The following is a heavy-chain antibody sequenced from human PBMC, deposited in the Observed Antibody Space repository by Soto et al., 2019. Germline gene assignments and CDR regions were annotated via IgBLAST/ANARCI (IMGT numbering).Heavy chain of an antibody. J-gene: IGHJ6*02. Sequence: ASVKVSCKASGGTFSSYAISWVRQAPGQGLEWMGGIIPIFGTANYAQKFQGRVTITADESTGTAYMELSSLRSEDTAVYYCARVRIMGAVGLSESEVGQWLGYYYYGMDVWGQGTTVTVSS. D-gene: IGHD6-19*01. CDR3: ARVRIMGAVGLSESEVGQWLGYYYYGMDV. CDR1: GGTFSSYA. V-gene: IGHV1-69*13. CDR2: IIPIFGTA.